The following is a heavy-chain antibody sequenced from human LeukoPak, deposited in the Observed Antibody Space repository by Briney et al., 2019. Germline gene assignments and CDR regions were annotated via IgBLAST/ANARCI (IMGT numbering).Heavy chain of an antibody. V-gene: IGHV4-31*03. Sequence: SETLSLTCTVSGASITNDDYYWSWIRQHPGKGLEWIGYIYFSGSTYYNPTLKSRTSVSVDTSKSQFSLRLTSVTAADTAVYYCARRAPFSNWFDPWGQGTLVIVSS. CDR2: IYFSGST. CDR1: GASITNDDYY. D-gene: IGHD2-2*01. J-gene: IGHJ5*02. CDR3: ARRAPFSNWFDP.